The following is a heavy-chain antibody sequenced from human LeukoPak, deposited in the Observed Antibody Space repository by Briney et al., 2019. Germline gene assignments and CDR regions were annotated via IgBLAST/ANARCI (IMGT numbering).Heavy chain of an antibody. V-gene: IGHV4-59*01. CDR2: IYYSGGT. Sequence: SGPTLVNPSETLSLTCTVSGGSISIYCWSWIRQPPGRGLEWIGYIYYSGGTNYNPSLKSRVTISVVTSKNQFSLKLSSVTAADTAVYYCARCGALGSSGYYYFDYWGQGTLVTVSS. CDR1: GGSISIYC. D-gene: IGHD3-22*01. J-gene: IGHJ4*02. CDR3: ARCGALGSSGYYYFDY.